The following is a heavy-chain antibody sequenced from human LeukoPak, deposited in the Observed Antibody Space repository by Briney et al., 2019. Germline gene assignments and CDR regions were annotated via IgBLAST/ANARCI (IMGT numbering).Heavy chain of an antibody. V-gene: IGHV3-23*01. J-gene: IGHJ2*01. CDR2: ISSSGSGDNT. Sequence: GGSLRLSCAASGVTLSSFAMSWARQAPGKGLEWVSGISSSGSGDNTYYADSVKGRFTISRDSSKNTLFLHMNTLRAEDTAIYYCAKDRTVGASYWYFDFWGRGTLVTVSS. CDR3: AKDRTVGASYWYFDF. CDR1: GVTLSSFA. D-gene: IGHD1-26*01.